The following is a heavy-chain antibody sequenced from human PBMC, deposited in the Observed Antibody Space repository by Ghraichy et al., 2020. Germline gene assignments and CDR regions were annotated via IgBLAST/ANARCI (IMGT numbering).Heavy chain of an antibody. CDR3: AGEKYQLPDGLDYYYYGMDV. Sequence: GESLNISCAASGFTFSSYSMNWVRQAPGKGLEWVSYISSSSSTIYYADSVKGRFTISRDNAKNSLYLQMNSLRDEDTAVYYCAGEKYQLPDGLDYYYYGMDVWGQGTTVTVSS. J-gene: IGHJ6*02. V-gene: IGHV3-48*02. CDR2: ISSSSSTI. D-gene: IGHD2-2*01. CDR1: GFTFSSYS.